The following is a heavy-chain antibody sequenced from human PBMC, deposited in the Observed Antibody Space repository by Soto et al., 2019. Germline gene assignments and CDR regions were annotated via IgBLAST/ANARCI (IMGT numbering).Heavy chain of an antibody. CDR2: INPNSGGT. J-gene: IGHJ3*02. CDR1: GYTFTGYY. CDR3: ARDSENCSSTSCYVRGAFDI. Sequence: ASVKVSCKASGYTFTGYYMHWVRQAPGQGLEWMGWINPNSGGTNYAQKFQGWVTMTRDTSISTAYMELSRLRSDDTAVYYCARDSENCSSTSCYVRGAFDIWGQGTMVTVSS. V-gene: IGHV1-2*04. D-gene: IGHD2-2*01.